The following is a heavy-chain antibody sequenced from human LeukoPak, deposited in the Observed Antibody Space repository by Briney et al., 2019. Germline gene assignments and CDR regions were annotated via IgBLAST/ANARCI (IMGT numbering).Heavy chain of an antibody. D-gene: IGHD6-13*01. CDR2: FYYSGST. V-gene: IGHV4-59*11. J-gene: IGHJ6*03. Sequence: SETLSLTCTVSDFSISSHYWSWIRQTPGKGLEWIGYFYYSGSTNYNPSLKSRVTISGDTSKNQFSLQLSSVTAADTAVYFCARGKSSWSYYYYMDVWGKGTTVNVSS. CDR1: DFSISSHY. CDR3: ARGKSSWSYYYYMDV.